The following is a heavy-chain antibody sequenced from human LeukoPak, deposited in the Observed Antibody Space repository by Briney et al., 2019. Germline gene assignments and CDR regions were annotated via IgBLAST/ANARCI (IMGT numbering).Heavy chain of an antibody. CDR2: TYYRSKWFS. D-gene: IGHD5-12*01. CDR3: ARIATSDGRDY. Sequence: SRTLSLTCAISGDSVSSKSAAWNSVRQFPSRGLEWLGRTYYRSKWFSEYAVSEKSRIYLNTDTAKHQFSLQLNSVTPDDTAVYYCARIATSDGRDYWGQGILVT. V-gene: IGHV6-1*01. CDR1: GDSVSSKSAA. J-gene: IGHJ4*02.